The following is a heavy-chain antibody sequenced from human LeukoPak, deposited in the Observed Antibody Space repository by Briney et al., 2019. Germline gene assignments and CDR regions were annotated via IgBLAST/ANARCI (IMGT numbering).Heavy chain of an antibody. Sequence: ASVKVSCKVSGYTLTELSMHWVRQAPGKGLEWMGGFDPEDGETIYAQKFQGRVTMTEDTSTDTAYMELSSLRSEDTAVYYCATDGVVPAFSGYFDYWGQGTLVTVSS. CDR2: FDPEDGET. CDR3: ATDGVVPAFSGYFDY. J-gene: IGHJ4*02. CDR1: GYTLTELS. V-gene: IGHV1-24*01. D-gene: IGHD2-2*01.